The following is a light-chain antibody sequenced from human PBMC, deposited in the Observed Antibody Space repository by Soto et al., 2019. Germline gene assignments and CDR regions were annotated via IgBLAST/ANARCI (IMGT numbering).Light chain of an antibody. J-gene: IGKJ3*01. V-gene: IGKV1-5*03. CDR2: KAS. Sequence: DIQMTQSPSTLSASVGDRVTITCRASQSISSWLAWYQQKPGKAPKLLIYKASSLESGVPSRFSGSGSGTEFTLTISSLQPDDFATYYCQQPFTFGPGTKVYIK. CDR3: QQPFT. CDR1: QSISSW.